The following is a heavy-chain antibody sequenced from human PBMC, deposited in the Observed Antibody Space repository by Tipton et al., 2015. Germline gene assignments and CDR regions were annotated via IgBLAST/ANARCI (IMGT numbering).Heavy chain of an antibody. CDR2: LYFSGTT. D-gene: IGHD3-3*01. V-gene: IGHV4-39*01. J-gene: IGHJ4*02. CDR3: ACQDYDLLSRDYPAIDY. Sequence: GLVKPSETLSLTCTVSGGSISSSSYYWAWIRQPPGKGLEWIGSLYFSGTTYYNPSLKSRVTISIDRFKNQFSLKLSSVTAADTAVYYCACQDYDLLSRDYPAIDYWGQGTLVIVSS. CDR1: GGSISSSSYY.